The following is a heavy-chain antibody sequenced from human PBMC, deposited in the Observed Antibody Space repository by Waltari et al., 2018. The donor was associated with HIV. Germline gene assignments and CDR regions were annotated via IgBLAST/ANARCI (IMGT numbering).Heavy chain of an antibody. CDR2: ISRVSSFA. Sequence: ELVESGGGLFKPGQSLRLSCNASGIAFDLFTMTWVRQAPGRGLEWVAFISRVSSFAYYSDSFKGRISISRDNAKKSLFLQMNSLTADDTGLYFCVGDRTSLTTGDFDSWGQGVPVIVSS. J-gene: IGHJ4*02. CDR1: GIAFDLFT. V-gene: IGHV3-21*02. D-gene: IGHD1-1*01. CDR3: VGDRTSLTTGDFDS.